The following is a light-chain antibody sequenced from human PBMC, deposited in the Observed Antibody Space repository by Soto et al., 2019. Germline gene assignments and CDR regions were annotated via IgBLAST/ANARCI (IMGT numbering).Light chain of an antibody. V-gene: IGLV2-14*01. J-gene: IGLJ3*02. Sequence: QSALTQPASVSGSPGQSITIPCTGSSSDVGGYKYVSWYQQYPGKAPRLMIYEVSNRPSGVSNRFSGSKSGKTASLTISGLQAEDEADYYCSSYTSSTTWVFGGGTKLTVL. CDR3: SSYTSSTTWV. CDR1: SSDVGGYKY. CDR2: EVS.